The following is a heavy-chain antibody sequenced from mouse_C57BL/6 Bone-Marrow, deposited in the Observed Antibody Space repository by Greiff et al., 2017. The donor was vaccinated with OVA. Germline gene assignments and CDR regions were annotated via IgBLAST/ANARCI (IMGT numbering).Heavy chain of an antibody. CDR3: ARSRFLYAMDY. J-gene: IGHJ4*01. CDR2: INPYNGGT. CDR1: GYTFTDYY. V-gene: IGHV1-19*01. Sequence: DVKLQESGPVLVKPGASVKMSCKASGYTFTDYYMNWVKQSHGKSLEWIGVINPYNGGTSYNQKFKGKATLTVDKSSSTAYMELNSLTSEDSAVYYCARSRFLYAMDYWGQGTSVTVSS.